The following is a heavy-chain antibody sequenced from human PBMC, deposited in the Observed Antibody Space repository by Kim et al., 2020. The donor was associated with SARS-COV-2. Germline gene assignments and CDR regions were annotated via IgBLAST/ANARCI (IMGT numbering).Heavy chain of an antibody. J-gene: IGHJ5*02. Sequence: SETLSLTCTVSGASLSSYYCTWIRQPPGKGLEWIGYIYSGGTTNYNPSLKSRVTMSVDTSKNQFSLNLSSVTAADTAVYYCARDRGSSWFDPWGQGTLVTVSS. CDR3: ARDRGSSWFDP. D-gene: IGHD6-13*01. V-gene: IGHV4-59*01. CDR1: GASLSSYY. CDR2: IYSGGTT.